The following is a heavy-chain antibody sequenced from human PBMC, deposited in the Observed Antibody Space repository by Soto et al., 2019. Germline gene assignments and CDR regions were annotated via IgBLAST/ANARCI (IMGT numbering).Heavy chain of an antibody. V-gene: IGHV4-31*03. CDR1: GGSISSGGYY. CDR2: IYYSGST. CDR3: ARVGVVTAIYAFDI. J-gene: IGHJ3*02. D-gene: IGHD2-21*02. Sequence: PSETLSLTCTVSGGSISSGGYYWSWIRQHPGKGLEWIGYIYYSGSTYYNPSLKSRVTISVDTSKNQFSLKLSSVTAADTAVYYCARVGVVTAIYAFDIWGQGTMVHRLL.